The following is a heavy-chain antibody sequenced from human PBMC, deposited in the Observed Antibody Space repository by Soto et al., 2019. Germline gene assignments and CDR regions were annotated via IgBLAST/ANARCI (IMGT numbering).Heavy chain of an antibody. J-gene: IGHJ2*01. CDR2: ISSSSSTI. CDR3: ATSRDYDVWYFDL. CDR1: GFIFSSYS. D-gene: IGHD5-12*01. V-gene: IGHV3-48*02. Sequence: PGGSLRLSCAASGFIFSSYSMNWVRQAPGKGLEWISYISSSSSTIYYADSVKGRFTISRDNAKNSLYLQMNRLRDEDTAVYYCATSRDYDVWYFDLWGRGTLVTV.